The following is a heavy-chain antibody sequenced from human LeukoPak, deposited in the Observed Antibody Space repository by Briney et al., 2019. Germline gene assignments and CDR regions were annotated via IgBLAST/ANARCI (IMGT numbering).Heavy chain of an antibody. Sequence: PGGSLRLSCAASGFTFSSYEMNWVRQAPGKGLEWVSYISSSGSTIYYADSVKGRFTISRDNAKNSLYLQMNSLRAEDTAVYYCAGEGIVANSQGGLDYWGQGTLVTVSS. V-gene: IGHV3-48*03. CDR3: AGEGIVANSQGGLDY. CDR1: GFTFSSYE. J-gene: IGHJ4*02. CDR2: ISSSGSTI. D-gene: IGHD5-12*01.